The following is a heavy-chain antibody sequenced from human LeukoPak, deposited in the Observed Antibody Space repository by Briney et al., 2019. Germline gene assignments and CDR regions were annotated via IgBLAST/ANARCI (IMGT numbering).Heavy chain of an antibody. V-gene: IGHV4-38-2*02. CDR1: GYSISSGYY. Sequence: SETPSLTCTVSGYSISSGYYWGWIRQPPGKGLEWIGSIYHSGSTYYNPSLKSRVTISVDTSKNQFSLKLSSVTAADTAVYYCARGRGSMIVVPYFDYWGQGTLVTVSS. CDR3: ARGRGSMIVVPYFDY. D-gene: IGHD3-22*01. CDR2: IYHSGST. J-gene: IGHJ4*02.